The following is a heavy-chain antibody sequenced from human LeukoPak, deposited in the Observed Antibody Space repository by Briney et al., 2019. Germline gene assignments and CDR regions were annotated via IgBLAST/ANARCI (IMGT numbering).Heavy chain of an antibody. J-gene: IGHJ6*02. Sequence: PSETLSLTCTVSGGSISSYYWSWIRQPAGKGLEWIGRIYTSGSTNYNPSLKSRVTISVDTSKNQFSLKLSSVTAADTAVYYCARDYAEGYYYYGMDVWGQGTTVTVSS. CDR1: GGSISSYY. CDR3: ARDYAEGYYYYGMDV. V-gene: IGHV4-4*07. D-gene: IGHD3-16*01. CDR2: IYTSGST.